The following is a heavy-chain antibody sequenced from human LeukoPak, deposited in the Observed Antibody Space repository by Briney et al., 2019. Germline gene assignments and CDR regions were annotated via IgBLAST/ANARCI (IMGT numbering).Heavy chain of an antibody. Sequence: GSLRLSCAASGFTFSSYGMHWVRQAPGKGLEWVANIKQDGSEKYYVDSVKGRFTISRDNAKNSLYLQMNSLRAEDTAVYYCARDRVVVAATNYYYGMDVWGQGTTVTVSS. CDR3: ARDRVVVAATNYYYGMDV. D-gene: IGHD2-15*01. CDR2: IKQDGSEK. V-gene: IGHV3-7*01. CDR1: GFTFSSYG. J-gene: IGHJ6*02.